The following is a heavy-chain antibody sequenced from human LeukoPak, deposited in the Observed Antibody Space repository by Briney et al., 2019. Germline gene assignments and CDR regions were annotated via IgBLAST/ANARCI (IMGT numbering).Heavy chain of an antibody. J-gene: IGHJ4*02. CDR3: VAQIVGPYGDFVDY. V-gene: IGHV4-59*12. CDR2: IYYSGST. CDR1: GGSISSYY. D-gene: IGHD4-17*01. Sequence: SETLSLTCTVSGGSISSYYWSWIRQPPGKGLEWIGYIYYSGSTNYNPSLKSRVTISVDTSKNQFSLKLTSVTAADTAVYYCVAQIVGPYGDFVDYWGQGTLVTVSS.